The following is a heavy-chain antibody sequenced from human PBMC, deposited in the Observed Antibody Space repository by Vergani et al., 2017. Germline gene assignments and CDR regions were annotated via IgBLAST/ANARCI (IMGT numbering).Heavy chain of an antibody. CDR1: GYTFTSYY. CDR2: INPSGGSP. J-gene: IGHJ6*02. CDR3: ARGDYYDSSGYLENGYYYGMDV. V-gene: IGHV1-46*01. D-gene: IGHD3-22*01. Sequence: QVQLVQSGAEVKKPGASVKVSCKASGYTFTSYYMHWVRQAPGQGLEWMGIINPSGGSPSYAQKFQGRVTMTRDTSTSTVYMELSSLRSEDTAVYYCARGDYYDSSGYLENGYYYGMDVWGQGTTVTVSS.